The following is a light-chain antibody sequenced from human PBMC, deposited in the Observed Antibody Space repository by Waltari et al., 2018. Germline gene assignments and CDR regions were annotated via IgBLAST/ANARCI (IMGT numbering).Light chain of an antibody. Sequence: DIQMTQSPSTLSASVGGRVTITCRASQSVRTFLAWYQQKPGKAPKLLIYRASTLESGVPSRFAGSGSETEFTLTISGLQPDDFATYYCQQYNHYSWTFGQGTEVDIK. CDR1: QSVRTF. V-gene: IGKV1-5*03. CDR3: QQYNHYSWT. J-gene: IGKJ1*01. CDR2: RAS.